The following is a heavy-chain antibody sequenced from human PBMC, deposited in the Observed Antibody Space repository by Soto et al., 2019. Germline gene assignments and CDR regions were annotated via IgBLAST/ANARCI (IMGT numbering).Heavy chain of an antibody. CDR2: ISYDGSNK. CDR3: AKSGGYCSGGSCYEWFDP. V-gene: IGHV3-30*18. CDR1: GFTFSSYG. Sequence: GGSLRLSCAASGFTFSSYGMHWVRQAPGKGLEWVAVISYDGSNKYYADSVKGRFTISRDNSKNTLYLQMNSLRAEDTAVYYCAKSGGYCSGGSCYEWFDPWGQGTLVTVSS. D-gene: IGHD2-15*01. J-gene: IGHJ5*02.